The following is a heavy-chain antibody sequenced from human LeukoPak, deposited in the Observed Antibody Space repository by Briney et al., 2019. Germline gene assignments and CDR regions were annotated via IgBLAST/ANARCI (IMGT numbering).Heavy chain of an antibody. CDR2: ISYDGSNK. V-gene: IGHV3-30*18. J-gene: IGHJ4*02. Sequence: GRSLRLSCAASGFTFSSYGMHWVRQAPGKGLEWVAVISYDGSNKYYADSVKGRFTISRDNSKNTLYLRMNSLRAEDTAVYYCAKDASSGSDYWGQGTLVTVSS. CDR3: AKDASSGSDY. D-gene: IGHD6-19*01. CDR1: GFTFSSYG.